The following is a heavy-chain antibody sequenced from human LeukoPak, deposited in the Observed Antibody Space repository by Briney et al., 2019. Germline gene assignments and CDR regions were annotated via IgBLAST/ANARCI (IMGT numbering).Heavy chain of an antibody. CDR1: GFTFNNYW. Sequence: GGSLRLSCAASGFTFNNYWMHWVRQGPGKGLVWVSRIKTDGSVTTYADSVKGRFSISRDNAENTLYLQMNSLRAEDTAVYYCVRDVTMAGTGPYFDYWGQGTLVTVSS. CDR2: IKTDGSVT. J-gene: IGHJ4*02. CDR3: VRDVTMAGTGPYFDY. D-gene: IGHD6-19*01. V-gene: IGHV3-74*01.